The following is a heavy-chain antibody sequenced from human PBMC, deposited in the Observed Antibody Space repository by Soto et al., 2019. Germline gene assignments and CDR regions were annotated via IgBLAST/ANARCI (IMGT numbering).Heavy chain of an antibody. CDR3: ARDYTRYYGMDV. CDR1: GFTFSNYG. Sequence: GGSLRLSCAASGFTFSNYGMHWVRQAPGKGLESVAVIWYDGSNKYYADSVKGRFTISRDNSKNTMYLQVNSLRAEDTAVYYCARDYTRYYGMDVWGQGTTVTVSS. CDR2: IWYDGSNK. V-gene: IGHV3-33*01. D-gene: IGHD4-4*01. J-gene: IGHJ6*02.